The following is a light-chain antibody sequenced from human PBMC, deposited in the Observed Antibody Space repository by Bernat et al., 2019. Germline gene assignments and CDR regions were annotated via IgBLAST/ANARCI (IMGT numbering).Light chain of an antibody. J-gene: IGLJ2*01. CDR2: EVS. CDR1: SSDVGGYNF. V-gene: IGLV2-8*01. Sequence: QSALSQPPSASGSPGQSVTISCTGTSSDVGGYNFVSWYQQHPGKPPKLMIYEVSKRPSGVPDRFSGSKSGNTASLTVSGLQAEDEADYYCRSYAGSTNLGVFGGGTKLTVL. CDR3: RSYAGSTNLGV.